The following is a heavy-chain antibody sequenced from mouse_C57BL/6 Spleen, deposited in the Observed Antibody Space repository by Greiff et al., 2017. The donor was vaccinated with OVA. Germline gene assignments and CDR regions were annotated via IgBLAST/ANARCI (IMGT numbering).Heavy chain of an antibody. Sequence: EVKLQESGPGLVKPSQSLSLTCSVPGYSITSGYYWNWIRQFPGNKLEWMGYISYDGSNNYNPSLKNRISITRDTSKNQFFLKLNSVTTEDTATYYCARAIITTVVVDYWGQGTTLTVSS. CDR2: ISYDGSN. CDR1: GYSITSGYY. J-gene: IGHJ2*01. CDR3: ARAIITTVVVDY. V-gene: IGHV3-6*01. D-gene: IGHD1-1*01.